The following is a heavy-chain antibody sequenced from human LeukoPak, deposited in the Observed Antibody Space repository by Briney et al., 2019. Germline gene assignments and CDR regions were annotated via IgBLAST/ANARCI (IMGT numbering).Heavy chain of an antibody. J-gene: IGHJ6*02. Sequence: SETLSLTCAVYGGSFSGYYWSWIRQPPGKGLEWIGAINHSGSTNYNPSLKSRVTISVDTSKNQMSQMLRSVIAADKAVDYCGRGARVDTAMAYYYYYGMDVWGQGTTVTVSS. D-gene: IGHD5-18*01. CDR3: GRGARVDTAMAYYYYYGMDV. CDR2: INHSGST. V-gene: IGHV4-34*01. CDR1: GGSFSGYY.